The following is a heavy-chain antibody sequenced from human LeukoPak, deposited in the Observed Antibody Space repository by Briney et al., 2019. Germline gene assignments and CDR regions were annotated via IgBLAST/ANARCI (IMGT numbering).Heavy chain of an antibody. Sequence: PSETLSLTCIVSGGSISSSIYYWAWVRQPPGKGLEWIGTVFYNGATQYSPSLRSRVTISIDTSTNQFSLKLTSVTAADTAVYYCARGLGPYYYGSGSYYTRLVDYWGQGTLVTVSS. CDR2: VFYNGAT. CDR3: ARGLGPYYYGSGSYYTRLVDY. J-gene: IGHJ4*02. D-gene: IGHD3-10*01. V-gene: IGHV4-39*07. CDR1: GGSISSSIYY.